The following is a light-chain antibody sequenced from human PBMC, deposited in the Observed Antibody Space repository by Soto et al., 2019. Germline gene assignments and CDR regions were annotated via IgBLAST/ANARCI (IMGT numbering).Light chain of an antibody. CDR3: QHRDNLPLT. CDR1: QDINTY. J-gene: IGKJ4*01. V-gene: IGKV3-11*01. CDR2: DAS. Sequence: IMVAHSAAAVSGLPRHRVTLSCRASQDINTYLGWYQQKPGQPPRLLIYDASNRASGIPARFSGGGSGTDFTLTIDPLEPEDFAIYYCQHRDNLPLTFGAGTKVDIK.